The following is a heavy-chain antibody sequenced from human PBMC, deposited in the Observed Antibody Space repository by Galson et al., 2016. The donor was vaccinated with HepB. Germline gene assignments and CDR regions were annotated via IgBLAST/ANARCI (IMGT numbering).Heavy chain of an antibody. J-gene: IGHJ4*02. CDR1: GFTFSGYN. D-gene: IGHD1-14*01. CDR3: ARDGNHGYDRDY. Sequence: SLRLSRAASGFTFSGYNMDWVRQAPGKGLEWVSYISSGSSAIYYADSVKGRFTISRDNAKNSLYLQMNSLRDEDTAIYFCARDGNHGYDRDYWGQGTLVTVAS. CDR2: ISSGSSAI. V-gene: IGHV3-48*02.